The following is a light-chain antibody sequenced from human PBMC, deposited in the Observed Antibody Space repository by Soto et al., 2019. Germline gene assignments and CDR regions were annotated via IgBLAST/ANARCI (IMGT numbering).Light chain of an antibody. Sequence: QSALTQPPSASGSPGQSVTIPCTGTSSDVGGYDHVSWYQQHPGKAPKLMIYEVTKRPAGVPDRFSGSKSGNTASLTISGLQAEDEADYYCCSYAGSSTLVFGGGTKLTVL. V-gene: IGLV2-8*01. CDR2: EVT. J-gene: IGLJ2*01. CDR1: SSDVGGYDH. CDR3: CSYAGSSTLV.